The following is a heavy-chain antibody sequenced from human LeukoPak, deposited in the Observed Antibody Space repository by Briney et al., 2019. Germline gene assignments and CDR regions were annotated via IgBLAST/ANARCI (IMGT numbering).Heavy chain of an antibody. V-gene: IGHV3-30*18. CDR1: GFTVSSNY. D-gene: IGHD4-17*01. Sequence: GGSLRLSCAASGFTVSSNYMSWVRQAPGKGLEWVAVISYDGSNKYYADSVKGRFTISRDNSKNTLYLQMNSLRAEDTAVYYCAKSRIYGDYDIGYYGMDVWGQGTTVTVSS. J-gene: IGHJ6*02. CDR2: ISYDGSNK. CDR3: AKSRIYGDYDIGYYGMDV.